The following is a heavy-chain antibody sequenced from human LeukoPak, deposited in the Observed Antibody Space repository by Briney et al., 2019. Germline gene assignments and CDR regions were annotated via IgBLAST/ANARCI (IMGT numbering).Heavy chain of an antibody. CDR2: IYYSGST. CDR3: AGMDGYNYFDY. D-gene: IGHD5-12*01. J-gene: IGHJ4*02. CDR1: GGSISSGDYY. V-gene: IGHV4-30-4*01. Sequence: SETLSLTCTVSGGSISSGDYYWSWIRQPPGKGLEWIGYIYYSGSTYYNPSLKSRVTISVVTSKNQFSLKLSSVTAADTAVYYCAGMDGYNYFDYWGQGTLVTVSS.